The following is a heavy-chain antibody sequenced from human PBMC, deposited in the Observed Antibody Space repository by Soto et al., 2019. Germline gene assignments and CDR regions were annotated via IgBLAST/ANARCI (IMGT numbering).Heavy chain of an antibody. CDR3: ARDKGRLQLGGNYYYILDV. V-gene: IGHV1-69*12. Sequence: QVQLEQSGAEVKKPGSSVKASCKASGGSFSNAAISWVRQAPGQGLEWMGGIMPIFRTPDYAQKFQGRVTITADESTSTAYMELSGLRSDDTAIYYCARDKGRLQLGGNYYYILDVWGQGTTVTVSS. D-gene: IGHD5-12*01. CDR2: IMPIFRTP. CDR1: GGSFSNAA. J-gene: IGHJ6*02.